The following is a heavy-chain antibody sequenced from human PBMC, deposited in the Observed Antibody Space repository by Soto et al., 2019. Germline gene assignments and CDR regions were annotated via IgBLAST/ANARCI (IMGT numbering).Heavy chain of an antibody. V-gene: IGHV4-61*01. CDR3: ATMGTPATGLYYFDY. CDR1: GGSVSSGSYY. J-gene: IGHJ4*02. Sequence: PSETLSLTCTVSGGSVSSGSYYWSWIRQPPGKGLEWIGYIYYSGSTYYSLSLKSRVTISVDTSKNQFSLNLSFVTAADTAVYYCATMGTPATGLYYFDYWGQGTLVTVSS. CDR2: IYYSGST. D-gene: IGHD5-18*01.